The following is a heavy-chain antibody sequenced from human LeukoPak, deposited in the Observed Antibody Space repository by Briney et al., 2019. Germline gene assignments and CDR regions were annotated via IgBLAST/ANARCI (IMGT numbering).Heavy chain of an antibody. CDR3: ARETADYGDYFFDY. V-gene: IGHV3-21*01. CDR1: GFTFSSYS. CDR2: ISSSSSYI. Sequence: GGSLRLSCAASGFTFSSYSMNWVRQAPGKGLEWVSSISSSSSYIYHADSVKGRFTISRDNAKNSLYLQMNSLRAEDTAVYYCARETADYGDYFFDYWGQGTLVTVSS. J-gene: IGHJ4*02. D-gene: IGHD4-17*01.